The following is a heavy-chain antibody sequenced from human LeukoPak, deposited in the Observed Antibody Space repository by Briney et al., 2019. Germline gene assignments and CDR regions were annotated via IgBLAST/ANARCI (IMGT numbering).Heavy chain of an antibody. D-gene: IGHD4-11*01. J-gene: IGHJ4*02. Sequence: GGSLRLSCAASGFTFSSYSMNWVRQAPGKGLEWVSSISSSSSYIYYADSVKGRFTISRDNAKNSLYLQMNSLRAEDTAVYYCARDASMTRYYFDYWGQRTLVTVYS. CDR2: ISSSSSYI. CDR3: ARDASMTRYYFDY. CDR1: GFTFSSYS. V-gene: IGHV3-21*01.